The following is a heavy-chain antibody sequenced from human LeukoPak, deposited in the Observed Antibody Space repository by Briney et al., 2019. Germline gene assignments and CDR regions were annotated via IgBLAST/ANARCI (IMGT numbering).Heavy chain of an antibody. CDR2: ISSSSSSI. CDR3: AREGATAGSGYHFDY. V-gene: IGHV3-21*01. J-gene: IGHJ4*02. Sequence: PGGSLRLSCAASGFIFSGYHMNWVRQAPGKGLEWVSSISSSSSSIYYAGSVKGRFTISRDNTQKSLYLQMNSLRAEDTAVYYCAREGATAGSGYHFDYWGQGSLVPVSS. CDR1: GFIFSGYH. D-gene: IGHD6-13*01.